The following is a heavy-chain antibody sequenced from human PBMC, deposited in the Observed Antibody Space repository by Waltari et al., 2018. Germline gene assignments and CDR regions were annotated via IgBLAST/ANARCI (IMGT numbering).Heavy chain of an antibody. CDR3: ARESVSHWFDP. Sequence: QVHLVESGGGVVQPGTSLRLSCAASGFTFSHHGMYWVRQAPGKGLEWVAILSYDGTYNYSGDSVKGRFTISRDNSTNTLYLQMNNLRPEDTALYYCARESVSHWFDPWGQGTLVTVSS. D-gene: IGHD2-8*01. CDR2: LSYDGTYN. V-gene: IGHV3-30*03. J-gene: IGHJ5*02. CDR1: GFTFSHHG.